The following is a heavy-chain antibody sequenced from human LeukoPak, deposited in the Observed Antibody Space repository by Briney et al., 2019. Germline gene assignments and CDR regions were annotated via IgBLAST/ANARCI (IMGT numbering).Heavy chain of an antibody. J-gene: IGHJ3*02. V-gene: IGHV4-4*02. CDR1: GGSITNTNY. CDR3: ARKEQWLPHDAFDI. CDR2: VNLQGST. Sequence: PSGTLSLTCSVSGGSITNTNYWTWVRQPPGKGLEWIGEVNLQGSTNYNPSLMGRVAISVDTSENHISLQLTSVTAADTAVYYCARKEQWLPHDAFDIWGQGTMVTVSS. D-gene: IGHD6-19*01.